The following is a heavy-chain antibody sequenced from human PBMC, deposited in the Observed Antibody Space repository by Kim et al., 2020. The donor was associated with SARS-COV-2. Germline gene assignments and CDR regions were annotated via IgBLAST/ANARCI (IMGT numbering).Heavy chain of an antibody. Sequence: GGSLRLSCAASGFTFSSYSMNWVRQAPGKGLEWVSSISSSSSYIYYADSVKGRFTISRDNAKNSLYLQMNSLRAEDTAVYYCARDYCSSTSCYDRFDYWGQGTLVTVSS. J-gene: IGHJ4*02. CDR2: ISSSSSYI. CDR3: ARDYCSSTSCYDRFDY. V-gene: IGHV3-21*01. D-gene: IGHD2-2*01. CDR1: GFTFSSYS.